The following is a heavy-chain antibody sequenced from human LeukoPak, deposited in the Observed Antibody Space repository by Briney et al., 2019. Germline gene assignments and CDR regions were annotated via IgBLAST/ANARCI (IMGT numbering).Heavy chain of an antibody. V-gene: IGHV3-11*01. CDR3: ARDRHGYFDY. CDR1: GFTFSDHY. J-gene: IGHJ4*02. Sequence: GGSLRLSCAASGFTFSDHYMIWLRQAPGKGLEAISYISHNGEPKYYADSVKGRLSISRDNAKSSLYLQMNSLRVEDTAVYYCARDRHGYFDYWGQGTLVTVSS. D-gene: IGHD6-13*01. CDR2: ISHNGEPK.